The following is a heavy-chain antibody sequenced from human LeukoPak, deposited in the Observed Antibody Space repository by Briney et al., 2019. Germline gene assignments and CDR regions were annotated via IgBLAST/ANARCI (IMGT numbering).Heavy chain of an antibody. Sequence: ASVKVSCKASGGTFSNYAISWVRQAPGQGLEWMGWINPNSGGTNYAQKFQGRVTMTRDTSINTAYMNLSRLRSDDTAVCYCARVDGVIWGQGTMVTVSS. J-gene: IGHJ3*02. V-gene: IGHV1-2*02. CDR2: INPNSGGT. CDR1: GGTFSNYA. CDR3: ARVDGVI. D-gene: IGHD5-24*01.